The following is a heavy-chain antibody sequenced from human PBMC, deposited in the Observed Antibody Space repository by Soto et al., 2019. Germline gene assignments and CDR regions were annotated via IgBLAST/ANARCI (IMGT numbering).Heavy chain of an antibody. V-gene: IGHV1-46*01. CDR1: GYTFTSYY. J-gene: IGHJ4*02. D-gene: IGHD5-18*01. CDR2: INPSGGST. Sequence: ASVKVSCKASGYTFTSYYMHWVRQAPGQGLEWMGRINPSGGSTNYAQKFQGRVTMTTDTSTSTAYMELRSLRSDDTAVYYCARDIQGPNDYWGQGTLVTVSS. CDR3: ARDIQGPNDY.